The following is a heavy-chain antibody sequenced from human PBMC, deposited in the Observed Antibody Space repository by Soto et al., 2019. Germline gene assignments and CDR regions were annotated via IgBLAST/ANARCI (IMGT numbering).Heavy chain of an antibody. CDR2: IWYDGSYQ. CDR3: ARDRLITYGAKIAPDH. CDR1: GFTFSDFG. J-gene: IGHJ5*02. Sequence: QVQLVESGGGVIQPGRSLRLSCKASGFTFSDFGMHWVRQAPGKGLEWVSAIWYDGSYQYYADPVRGRFTTSRDNSNNTLFLQMNRLRVEDTAVNYCARDRLITYGAKIAPDHWGQGALVTVSS. D-gene: IGHD3-16*01. V-gene: IGHV3-33*01.